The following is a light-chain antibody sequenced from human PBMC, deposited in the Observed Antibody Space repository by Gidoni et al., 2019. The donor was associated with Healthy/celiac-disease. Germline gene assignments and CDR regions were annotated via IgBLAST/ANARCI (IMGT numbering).Light chain of an antibody. CDR3: QSYDSSLPWV. CDR1: SSNIGAGYD. Sequence: QSVLTQPPSVSCAPGQRVTISCTGSSSNIGAGYDVHWYQQLPGTAPKLLIYGNSNRPSGVPDRFSGSKSGTSASLAITGLQAEDEADYYCQSYDSSLPWVFGGGTKLTVL. CDR2: GNS. J-gene: IGLJ3*02. V-gene: IGLV1-40*01.